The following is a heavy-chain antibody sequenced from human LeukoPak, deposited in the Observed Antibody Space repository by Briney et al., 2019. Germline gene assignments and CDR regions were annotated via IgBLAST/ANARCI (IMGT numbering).Heavy chain of an antibody. CDR1: GFTFSSYG. CDR3: AGEMLAAVAAQS. D-gene: IGHD6-19*01. CDR2: ITSSSSYI. Sequence: GGSLRLSCAASGFTFSSYGMHWVRQAPGKGLEWVSSITSSSSYIYYADSVKGRFTISRDNAKNSLYLQMNSLRAEDTAVYYCAGEMLAAVAAQSWGQGTLVTVSS. J-gene: IGHJ5*02. V-gene: IGHV3-21*01.